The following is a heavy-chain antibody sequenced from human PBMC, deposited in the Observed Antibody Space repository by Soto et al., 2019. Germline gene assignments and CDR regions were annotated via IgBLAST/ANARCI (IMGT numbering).Heavy chain of an antibody. CDR1: GGSISSGDYY. Sequence: QVQLQESGPGLVKPSQTLSLTCTVSGGSISSGDYYWSWIRQPPGKGLEWIGYIYYSGSTYYNPSPKSRATISVAPPKNPFSLKLSSVTAADTAVYYCAREPTLYGDHRYFDLWGRGTLVTVSS. CDR3: AREPTLYGDHRYFDL. CDR2: IYYSGST. D-gene: IGHD4-17*01. J-gene: IGHJ2*01. V-gene: IGHV4-30-4*01.